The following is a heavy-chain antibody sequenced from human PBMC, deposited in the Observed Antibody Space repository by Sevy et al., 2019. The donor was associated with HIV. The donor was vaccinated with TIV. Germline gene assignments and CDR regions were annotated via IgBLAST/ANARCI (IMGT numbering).Heavy chain of an antibody. CDR3: TTPIAARSGGRFDP. CDR2: IKSKTDGGTT. Sequence: GGSLRLSCAASGFTFSDAWMSWVRQAPGKGLEWVGRIKSKTDGGTTDYAAPVKGRFTISRDDSKNTLYLQMNSLKTDDTAVYYYTTPIAARSGGRFDPWGQGTLVTVSS. CDR1: GFTFSDAW. V-gene: IGHV3-15*01. J-gene: IGHJ5*02. D-gene: IGHD6-13*01.